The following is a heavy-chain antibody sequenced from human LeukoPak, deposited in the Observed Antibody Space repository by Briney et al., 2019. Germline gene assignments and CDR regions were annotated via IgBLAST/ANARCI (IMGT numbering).Heavy chain of an antibody. CDR1: GGSISSGSYY. CDR3: ARSETYYYDSSGYYLIDY. J-gene: IGHJ4*02. V-gene: IGHV4-61*02. D-gene: IGHD3-22*01. Sequence: SQTLSLTCTASGGSISSGSYYWSWIRQPAGKGLEWIGRIYTSGSTNYNPSLKSRVTISVDTSKNQFSLKLSSVTAADTAVYYCARSETYYYDSSGYYLIDYWGQGTLVTVSS. CDR2: IYTSGST.